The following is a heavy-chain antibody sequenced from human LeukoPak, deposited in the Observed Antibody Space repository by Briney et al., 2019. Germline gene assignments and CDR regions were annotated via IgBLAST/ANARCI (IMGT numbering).Heavy chain of an antibody. V-gene: IGHV3-33*01. CDR3: ARSTSSEYDIYHFDY. CDR1: GFTFSSYG. J-gene: IGHJ4*02. CDR2: IWYDGNNK. D-gene: IGHD3-9*01. Sequence: GGSLRPSCAASGFTFSSYGMHCVRQAPGKGLEWVAVIWYDGNNKYYADSVKGRFTISRDNSKNTLYLQMNSLRAEDTAVYYCARSTSSEYDIYHFDYWGQGTLVTVSS.